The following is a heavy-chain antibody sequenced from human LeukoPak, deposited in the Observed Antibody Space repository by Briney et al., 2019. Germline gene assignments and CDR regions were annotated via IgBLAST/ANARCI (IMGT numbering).Heavy chain of an antibody. CDR1: GGTFSSYA. V-gene: IGHV1-69*13. CDR2: IIPIFGTA. J-gene: IGHJ4*02. D-gene: IGHD3-10*01. CDR3: ARAELWFGELLTDY. Sequence: SVKVSCKASGGTFSSYAISWVRQAPGQGLEWTGGIIPIFGTANYAQKFQGRVTITADESTSTAYMELSSLRSEDTAVYYCARAELWFGELLTDYWGQGTLVTVSS.